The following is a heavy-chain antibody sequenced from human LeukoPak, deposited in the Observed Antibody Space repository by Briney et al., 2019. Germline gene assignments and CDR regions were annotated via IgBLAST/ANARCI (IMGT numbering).Heavy chain of an antibody. CDR2: SYTGGNT. V-gene: IGHV3-53*01. Sequence: GGSLRLSCAASGFTVSSNYVSWVRQAPGKGLEWVSVSYTGGNTHYADSVKGRFTISRDNSKNTLYLQMNSLRAEDTAVYYCARGLNSDDAFDIWGQGTMVTVSS. CDR1: GFTVSSNY. J-gene: IGHJ3*02. CDR3: ARGLNSDDAFDI.